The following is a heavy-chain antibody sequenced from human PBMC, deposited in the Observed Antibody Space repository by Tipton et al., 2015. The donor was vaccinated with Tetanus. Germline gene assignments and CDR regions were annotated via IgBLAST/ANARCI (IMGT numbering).Heavy chain of an antibody. J-gene: IGHJ5*02. CDR1: GFTFSGYS. D-gene: IGHD1-26*01. V-gene: IGHV3-21*06. CDR2: ISSSGSHM. CDR3: AREGSSGWFDP. Sequence: SLRLSCAASGFTFSGYSMNWVRQAPGKGLEWVSSISSSGSHMYYAESVRGRFSISRENAKNSLYLQMNSLRADDTALYYCAREGSSGWFDPWGRGSLVTVSS.